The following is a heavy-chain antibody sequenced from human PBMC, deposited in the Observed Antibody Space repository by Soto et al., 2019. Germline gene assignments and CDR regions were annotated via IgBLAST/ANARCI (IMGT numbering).Heavy chain of an antibody. V-gene: IGHV4-39*01. D-gene: IGHD5-12*01. J-gene: IGHJ4*02. CDR3: ARHRPGIVATPWDY. Sequence: QLQLQESGPGLVKPSETLSLTCTVSGGSISSSSYYWGWIRQPPGKGLEWIGSIYYSGSTYYNPSLKSRVTISVDTSKNQFSLKLSSVTAADTAVYYCARHRPGIVATPWDYWGQGTLVTVSS. CDR2: IYYSGST. CDR1: GGSISSSSYY.